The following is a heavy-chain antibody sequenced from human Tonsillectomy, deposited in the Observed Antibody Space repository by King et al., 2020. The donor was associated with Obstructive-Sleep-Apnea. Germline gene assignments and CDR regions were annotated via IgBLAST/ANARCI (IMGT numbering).Heavy chain of an antibody. CDR3: AKVDYDFWRGPGMDV. CDR1: GGSISSYY. D-gene: IGHD3-3*01. V-gene: IGHV4-59*01. Sequence: QLQESGPGLVKPSETLSLTCTVSGGSISSYYWSWIRQPPGKGLEWIGYIYYSGSTNYNPSLKSRVTISVDTSKNQFSLKLSSVTAADTAVYYCAKVDYDFWRGPGMDVWGQGTTVTVAS. CDR2: IYYSGST. J-gene: IGHJ6*02.